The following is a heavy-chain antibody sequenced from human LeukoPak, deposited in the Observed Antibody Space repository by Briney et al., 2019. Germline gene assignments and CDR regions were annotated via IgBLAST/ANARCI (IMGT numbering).Heavy chain of an antibody. Sequence: ASVKVSCKASGYTFTSYAMHWVRQAPGQRLEWMGWINAGNGNTKYSQKFQGRVTITRDTSASTAYMELSSLRSEDTAVYYCARRIAFGYGPFDYWGQGTPVTVSS. CDR2: INAGNGNT. CDR1: GYTFTSYA. J-gene: IGHJ4*02. D-gene: IGHD5-18*01. V-gene: IGHV1-3*01. CDR3: ARRIAFGYGPFDY.